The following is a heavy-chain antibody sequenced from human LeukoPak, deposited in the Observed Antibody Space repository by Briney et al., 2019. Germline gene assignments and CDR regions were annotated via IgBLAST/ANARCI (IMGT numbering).Heavy chain of an antibody. J-gene: IGHJ4*02. CDR1: GGTFSSYA. CDR2: IIPIFGTA. CDR3: AREAHGRYSSGYYFPFDY. D-gene: IGHD3-22*01. V-gene: IGHV1-69*01. Sequence: AASVKVSCKASGGTFSSYAISWVRQAPGQGLEWMGGIIPIFGTANYAQKFQGRVTITADESTSTAYMELSSLRSEDTAVYYCAREAHGRYSSGYYFPFDYWGQGTLVTVSS.